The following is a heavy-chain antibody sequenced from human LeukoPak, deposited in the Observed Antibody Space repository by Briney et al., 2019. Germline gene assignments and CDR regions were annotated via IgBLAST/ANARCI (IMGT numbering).Heavy chain of an antibody. J-gene: IGHJ6*03. CDR1: GFTFSSYW. D-gene: IGHD1-14*01. CDR3: AKAGTGVHYYYYMDV. Sequence: GGSLRLSCAASGFTFSSYWMSWVRQAPGKGLEWVAVISYDGSNKYYADSVKGRFTISRDNSKNTLYLQMNSLRAEDTAVYYCAKAGTGVHYYYYMDVWGKGTTVTVSS. CDR2: ISYDGSNK. V-gene: IGHV3-30*18.